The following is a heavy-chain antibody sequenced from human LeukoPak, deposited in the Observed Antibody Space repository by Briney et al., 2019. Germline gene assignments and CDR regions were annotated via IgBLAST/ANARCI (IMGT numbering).Heavy chain of an antibody. CDR2: IWYDGSNK. J-gene: IGHJ4*02. CDR3: AKSTGGGTTGPFDY. D-gene: IGHD1-7*01. Sequence: PGRSLRLSCAASGFTFSRNGIHWVRQAPGKGLEWVAVIWYDGSNKYYADSVKGRFTISRDNSKNTLYLQMNSLRAEATAVYYCAKSTGGGTTGPFDYWGQGTLVTVSS. CDR1: GFTFSRNG. V-gene: IGHV3-33*06.